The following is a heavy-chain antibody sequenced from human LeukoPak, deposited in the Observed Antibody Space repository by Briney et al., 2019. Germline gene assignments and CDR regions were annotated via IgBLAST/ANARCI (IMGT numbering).Heavy chain of an antibody. CDR3: ARVGLDP. CDR1: GFTFDDYA. CDR2: ISWNSGSI. V-gene: IGHV3-9*01. J-gene: IGHJ5*02. Sequence: GRSLRLSCAASGFTFDDYAMHWVRQAPGKGLDWVSGISWNSGSIGYADSVKGRFTISRDNAKNSLYLQMNSLRAKDTAVYYCARVGLDPWGQGTLVTVSS.